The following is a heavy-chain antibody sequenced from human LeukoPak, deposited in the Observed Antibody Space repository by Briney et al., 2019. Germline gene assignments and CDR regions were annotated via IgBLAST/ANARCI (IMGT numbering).Heavy chain of an antibody. J-gene: IGHJ4*02. D-gene: IGHD2-15*01. CDR2: INPNSGGT. CDR1: GYTFTGYY. V-gene: IGHV1-2*06. Sequence: GASVKVSCKASGYTFTGYYMHWVRQAPGQGLEWMGRINPNSGGTNYAQKFQGRVTMTRDTSISTAYMELSRLRSDDTAVYYCARSPRGYCSGGSCYSYGYWGQGTLVTVSS. CDR3: ARSPRGYCSGGSCYSYGY.